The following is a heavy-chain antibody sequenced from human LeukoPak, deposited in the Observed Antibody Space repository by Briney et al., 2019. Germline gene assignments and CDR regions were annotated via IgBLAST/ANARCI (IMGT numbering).Heavy chain of an antibody. CDR1: GFTFSSYG. V-gene: IGHV3-30*03. Sequence: GGSLRLSCAASGFTFSSYGMHWVRQAPGKGLEWVAVISYDGSNKYYADSVKGRFTISRDNAKNSLYLQMNSLRAEDTAVYYCARDRIISSSWYVFGYYYYGMDVWGQGTTVTVSS. CDR3: ARDRIISSSWYVFGYYYYGMDV. D-gene: IGHD6-13*01. CDR2: ISYDGSNK. J-gene: IGHJ6*02.